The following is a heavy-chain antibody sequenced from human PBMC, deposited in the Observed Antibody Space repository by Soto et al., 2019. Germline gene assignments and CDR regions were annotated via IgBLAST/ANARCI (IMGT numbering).Heavy chain of an antibody. CDR1: GFTLSGDA. J-gene: IGHJ6*03. CDR3: ARRARPDFYYMDV. D-gene: IGHD6-6*01. Sequence: EVQLAESGGGVAQPGGSLRLSCAASGFTLSGDAMDWVRQAPVKGLEYVSGLSSNGVGTYYANSVQGRFTISRDNSKNTVYLQMGSLRPEDMAVYYCARRARPDFYYMDVWGKGTTVTVSS. V-gene: IGHV3-64*01. CDR2: LSSNGVGT.